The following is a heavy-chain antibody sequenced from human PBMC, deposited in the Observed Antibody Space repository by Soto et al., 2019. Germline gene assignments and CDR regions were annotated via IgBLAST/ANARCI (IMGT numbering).Heavy chain of an antibody. V-gene: IGHV4-4*02. Sequence: SETLSLTCAVAGGSINSVNWWSWVRQSPGKGLEWIGEMHPHGSTNYNPSLKSRVTVSMDKSRNQFSLKMSSVTAADSAVYFCARHGHNIYGFDVWGRGTTVTVSS. CDR2: MHPHGST. CDR3: ARHGHNIYGFDV. D-gene: IGHD1-1*01. CDR1: GGSINSVNW. J-gene: IGHJ6*01.